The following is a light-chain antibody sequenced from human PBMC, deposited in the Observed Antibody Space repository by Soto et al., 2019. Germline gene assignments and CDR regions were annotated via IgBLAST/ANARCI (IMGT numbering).Light chain of an antibody. V-gene: IGKV3-11*01. CDR1: QSVSSY. Sequence: EIVLTQSPATLSLSPGERATLSCRASQSVSSYLAWYQQKPGQAPRLLIYDASNRATGVPARFSGSRSGTDFTLTISSLEPEDFAVYYCQPRSNWPLSFGGGTKVEIK. CDR2: DAS. CDR3: QPRSNWPLS. J-gene: IGKJ4*01.